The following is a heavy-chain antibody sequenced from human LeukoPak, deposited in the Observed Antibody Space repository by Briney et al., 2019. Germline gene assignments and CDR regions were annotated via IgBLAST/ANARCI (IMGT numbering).Heavy chain of an antibody. CDR1: GFTFSSYA. CDR3: AKATYVVPAAIRGVGAFDY. Sequence: GGSLRLSCAASGFTFSSYAMSWVRQAPGKGLEWVSAISGSGGSTYYADSVKGRFTISRDNSKNTLYLQMNSLRAEDTAVYYCAKATYVVPAAIRGVGAFDYWGQGTLVTVSS. V-gene: IGHV3-23*01. CDR2: ISGSGGST. J-gene: IGHJ4*02. D-gene: IGHD2-2*02.